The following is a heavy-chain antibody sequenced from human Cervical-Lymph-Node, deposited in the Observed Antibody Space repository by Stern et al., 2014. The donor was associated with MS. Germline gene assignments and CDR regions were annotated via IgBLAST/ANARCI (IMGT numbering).Heavy chain of an antibody. D-gene: IGHD1-14*01. CDR2: IYYSGST. V-gene: IGHV4-39*01. CDR1: GGSISSSSYY. CDR3: ATGITDSYYFDY. J-gene: IGHJ4*02. Sequence: QVQLQESGPGLVKPSETLSLTCTVSGGSISSSSYYWGWIRQPPGKGLEWIGRIYYSGSTYYNPSLKSRVTISVDTSKNQFSLKLISVTAADTAVYYCATGITDSYYFDYWGQGTLVTVSS.